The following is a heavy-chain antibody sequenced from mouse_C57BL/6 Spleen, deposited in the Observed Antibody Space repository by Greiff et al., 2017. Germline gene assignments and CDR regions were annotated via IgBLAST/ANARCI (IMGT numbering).Heavy chain of an antibody. D-gene: IGHD2-4*01. V-gene: IGHV1-82*01. CDR1: GYAFSSSW. CDR2: IYPGDGDT. CDR3: ARLFNDYDGDYFDY. J-gene: IGHJ2*01. Sequence: LVESGPELVKPGASVKISCKASGYAFSSSWMNWVKQRPGKGLEWIGRIYPGDGDTNYNGKFKGKATLTADKASSTAYMQLSSLTSEDSAVYFCARLFNDYDGDYFDYWGQGTTLTVSS.